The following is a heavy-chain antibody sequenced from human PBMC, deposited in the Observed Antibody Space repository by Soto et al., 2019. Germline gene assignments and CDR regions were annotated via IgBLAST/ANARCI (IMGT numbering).Heavy chain of an antibody. CDR3: AVVLHDSSGSYFDL. J-gene: IGHJ4*02. V-gene: IGHV4-38-2*01. CDR2: IHHSGSS. D-gene: IGHD3-22*01. CDR1: GYSISSDHY. Sequence: SETLSLTCAVSGYSISSDHYWGWIRQPPGKGLEWIGSIHHSGSSYNNPSLKGRLTISVDTSDNQFSLKLSSVTAADTAVYYCAVVLHDSSGSYFDLWGPGTLVT.